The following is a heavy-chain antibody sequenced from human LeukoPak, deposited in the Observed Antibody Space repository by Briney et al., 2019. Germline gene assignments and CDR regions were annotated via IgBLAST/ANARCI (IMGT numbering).Heavy chain of an antibody. CDR2: ISAYNGNT. CDR3: ARDGCSSTSCSLSGYYGMDV. D-gene: IGHD2-2*01. CDR1: GYTFTSYG. J-gene: IGHJ6*02. V-gene: IGHV1-18*01. Sequence: AAVKVSRKASGYTFTSYGISWVRQAPGQGLEWMGWISAYNGNTNYAQNLQGRVTMPTDTSTSTAYMELRSLRFDDTAVYYCARDGCSSTSCSLSGYYGMDVWGQGTTVTVSS.